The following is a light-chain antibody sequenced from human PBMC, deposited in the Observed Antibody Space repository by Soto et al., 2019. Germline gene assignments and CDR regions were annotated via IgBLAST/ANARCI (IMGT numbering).Light chain of an antibody. CDR1: SSDIGGYDY. CDR2: EVN. J-gene: IGLJ1*01. CDR3: SAYTTTSTLI. Sequence: QSVLTQPASVSGSPGQSVTISCTGTSSDIGGYDYVSWYRQHPGTAPKLILYEVNNRPSGVSNRFSGSKSGNTASLIISGLQTEDEAAYYCSAYTTTSTLIFGTGTKVTVL. V-gene: IGLV2-14*01.